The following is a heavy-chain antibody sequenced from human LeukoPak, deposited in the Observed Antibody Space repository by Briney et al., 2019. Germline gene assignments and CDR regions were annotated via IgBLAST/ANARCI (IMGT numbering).Heavy chain of an antibody. CDR3: ARDDDYGDLVTH. D-gene: IGHD4-17*01. CDR2: INHSGST. Sequence: SETLSLTCAVYGGSFSGYYWSWIRQPPGKGLEWIGEINHSGSTNYNPSLKSRVTISVDTSKNQFSLKLSSVTAADTAVYYCARDDDYGDLVTHWGQGTLVTVSS. J-gene: IGHJ4*02. CDR1: GGSFSGYY. V-gene: IGHV4-34*01.